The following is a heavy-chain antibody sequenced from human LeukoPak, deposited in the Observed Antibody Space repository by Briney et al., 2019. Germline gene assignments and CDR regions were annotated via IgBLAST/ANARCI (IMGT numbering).Heavy chain of an antibody. D-gene: IGHD3-22*01. CDR2: IYYSGST. Sequence: SETLSLTCTVSGGSISSYYWSWIRQPPGKGLEWIGYIYYSGSTNYNPSLKSRVTISVDTSKNQFSLKLSSVTAADTAVYYCARGVRGPWIVVVIKLYYFDYWGQGTLVTVSS. J-gene: IGHJ4*02. V-gene: IGHV4-59*12. CDR1: GGSISSYY. CDR3: ARGVRGPWIVVVIKLYYFDY.